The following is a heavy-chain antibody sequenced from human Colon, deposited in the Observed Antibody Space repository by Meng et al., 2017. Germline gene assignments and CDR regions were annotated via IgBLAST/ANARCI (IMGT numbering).Heavy chain of an antibody. V-gene: IGHV1-2*06. CDR2: INPISDDT. CDR3: AKDQTTGSYLSAY. CDR1: GYTFGAHS. J-gene: IGHJ4*02. D-gene: IGHD3-10*01. Sequence: QIHLIQSGAEVKKPGASVKLSCHTSGYTFGAHSMHWLRQAPGQGLEWVGRINPISDDTKYAQKFQGRVTMTRDTSISTAYLEVRSLTSDDTAVYYCAKDQTTGSYLSAYWGQGTLVTVSS.